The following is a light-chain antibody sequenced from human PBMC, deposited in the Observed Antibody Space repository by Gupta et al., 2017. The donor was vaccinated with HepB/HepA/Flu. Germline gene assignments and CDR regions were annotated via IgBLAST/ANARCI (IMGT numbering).Light chain of an antibody. Sequence: EVVLTQSPATLSLAPGERATLSCRASQSVSSSIAWYQQKPGPATRLLYYASSRATGIPARFSGSGSGTDFTLTISSLEPEDFAVYYCQQRSNWPPTFGGGTKVEIK. CDR1: QSVSSS. V-gene: IGKV3-11*01. CDR3: QQRSNWPPT. CDR2: AS. J-gene: IGKJ4*01.